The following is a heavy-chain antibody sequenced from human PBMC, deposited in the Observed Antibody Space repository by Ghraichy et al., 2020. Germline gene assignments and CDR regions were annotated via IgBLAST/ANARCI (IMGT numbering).Heavy chain of an antibody. CDR3: ARGEWEMATITGY. CDR1: GFTFSSYA. J-gene: IGHJ4*02. CDR2: ISYDGSNK. D-gene: IGHD5-24*01. Sequence: GGSLRLSCAASGFTFSSYAMHWVRQAPGKGLEWVAVISYDGSNKYYADSVKGRFTISRDNSKNTLYLQMNSLRAEDTAVYYCARGEWEMATITGYWGQGTLVTVSS. V-gene: IGHV3-30-3*01.